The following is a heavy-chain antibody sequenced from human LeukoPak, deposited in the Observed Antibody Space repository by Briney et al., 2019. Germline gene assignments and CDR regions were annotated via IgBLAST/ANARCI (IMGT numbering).Heavy chain of an antibody. J-gene: IGHJ6*03. CDR3: ARGRVGALSLGYYNYMDV. CDR1: GYTFTSYD. V-gene: IGHV1-8*01. CDR2: MNPNSGNT. D-gene: IGHD1-26*01. Sequence: VASVTVSCKASGYTFTSYDINWVRQATGQGLEWMGWMNPNSGNTGYAQKFQGRVTMTRNTSISTAYMELSSLRSEDTAVYYCARGRVGALSLGYYNYMDVWGKGTTVTISS.